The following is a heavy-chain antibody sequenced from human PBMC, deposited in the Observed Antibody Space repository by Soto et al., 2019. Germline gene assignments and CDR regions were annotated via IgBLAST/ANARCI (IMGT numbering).Heavy chain of an antibody. V-gene: IGHV3-53*01. Sequence: GGSLRLSCAASGFTVSSNYMSWVRQAPGKGLEWVSVIYSGGSTYYADSVKGRFTISRDNSKNTLYLQMNSLRAEDTAVYYCAGFSDTYYYYYGMDVWGQGTTVTVSS. CDR2: IYSGGST. CDR3: AGFSDTYYYYYGMDV. D-gene: IGHD3-9*01. CDR1: GFTVSSNY. J-gene: IGHJ6*02.